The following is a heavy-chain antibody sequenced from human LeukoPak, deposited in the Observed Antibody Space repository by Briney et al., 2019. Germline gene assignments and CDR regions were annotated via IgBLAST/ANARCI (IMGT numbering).Heavy chain of an antibody. CDR2: MNPNSGNT. J-gene: IGHJ4*02. CDR3: SRDDGPFGGVRFDH. D-gene: IGHD3-16*01. CDR1: GYTFTSYD. V-gene: IGHV1-8*01. Sequence: GASVKVSCKASGYTFTSYDINWVRQATGQGLEWMGWMNPNSGNTGYAQKFQGRVTMTRNTSISTAYMELSSLRSEDTAVYYCSRDDGPFGGVRFDHWGQGTLVTVSS.